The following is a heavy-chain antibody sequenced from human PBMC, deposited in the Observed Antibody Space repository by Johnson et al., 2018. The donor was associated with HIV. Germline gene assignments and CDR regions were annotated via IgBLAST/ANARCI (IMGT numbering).Heavy chain of an antibody. CDR2: ISGRGGTA. CDR1: GFTFDDYA. CDR3: ARDRGNYDDAFDI. V-gene: IGHV3-23*04. Sequence: VQLVESGGGVVQPGRSLRLSCAASGFTFDDYAMSWVRQAPGKGLEWVPSISGRGGTADYADSVKGRFTISRDNSKNTLYLQMNSLRAEDTAVYYCARDRGNYDDAFDIWGQGTMVTVSS. D-gene: IGHD1-7*01. J-gene: IGHJ3*02.